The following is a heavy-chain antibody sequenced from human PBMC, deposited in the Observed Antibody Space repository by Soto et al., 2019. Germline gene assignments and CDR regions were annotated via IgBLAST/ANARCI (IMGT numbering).Heavy chain of an antibody. D-gene: IGHD3-3*01. CDR3: ARESTRSGYNLDAFDI. CDR1: GFTFSSYW. J-gene: IGHJ3*02. V-gene: IGHV3-74*01. CDR2: INSDGSST. Sequence: GGSLRLSCAASGFTFSSYWMHWVRQAPGKGLVWVSRINSDGSSTSYADSVKGRFTISRDNAKNTLYLQMNSLRAEDTAVYYCARESTRSGYNLDAFDIWGQGTMVTVSS.